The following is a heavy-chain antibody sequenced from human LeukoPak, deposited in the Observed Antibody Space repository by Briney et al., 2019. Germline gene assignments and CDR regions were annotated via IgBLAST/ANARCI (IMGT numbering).Heavy chain of an antibody. CDR1: GFTFSSYA. Sequence: GRSLRLSCAASGFTFSSYAMHWVRQAPGKGLEWVAVMSYDGSNKYYADSVKGRFTISRDNSKNTLYLQMNSLRAEDTAVYYCARDLGRYNWNYDFDYWGQGTLVTVSS. D-gene: IGHD1-7*01. V-gene: IGHV3-30-3*01. J-gene: IGHJ4*02. CDR2: MSYDGSNK. CDR3: ARDLGRYNWNYDFDY.